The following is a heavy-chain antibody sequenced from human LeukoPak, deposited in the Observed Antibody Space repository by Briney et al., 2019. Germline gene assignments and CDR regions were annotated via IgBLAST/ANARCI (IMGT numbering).Heavy chain of an antibody. CDR1: GGSISSGGYY. J-gene: IGHJ6*02. D-gene: IGHD2-15*01. Sequence: SETLSLTCTVSGGSISSGGYYWSWIRQHPGKGLEWIGYIYYSGSTYYNPSLKSRVTISVDTSKNQFSLKLSSVTAADTAVYYCARSQGWWSRYYYGMDVWGQGTTVTVSS. CDR2: IYYSGST. CDR3: ARSQGWWSRYYYGMDV. V-gene: IGHV4-31*03.